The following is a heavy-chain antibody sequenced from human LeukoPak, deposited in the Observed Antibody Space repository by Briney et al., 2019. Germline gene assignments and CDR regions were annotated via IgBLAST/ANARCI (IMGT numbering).Heavy chain of an antibody. CDR3: ARHLRGLDL. Sequence: GESLKILCQGSGNSFNNYWDRWVRQMPGKGLEWMAIIYAADTHTEYSPSFQRQVFLSVDKSISTVYVQWSSLKVSDTAVYYCARHLRGLDLWGQGTLVTVSS. J-gene: IGHJ5*02. D-gene: IGHD3-10*01. CDR2: IYAADTHT. CDR1: GNSFNNYW. V-gene: IGHV5-51*01.